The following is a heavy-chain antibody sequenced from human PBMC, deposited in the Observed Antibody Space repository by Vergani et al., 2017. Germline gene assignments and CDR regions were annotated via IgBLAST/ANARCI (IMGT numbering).Heavy chain of an antibody. J-gene: IGHJ4*02. Sequence: QVPLQESGPGLVNPSETLSLTCSVSGGSITNYYWSWIRQAAGKGLEWIGRIYTSGSTNYNPSLKSRVTMSVDTSKNQFSLKLSSVTAADTAVYYCARGYDYSNYYFDYWGQGTLVTVSS. D-gene: IGHD4-11*01. CDR1: GGSITNYY. CDR3: ARGYDYSNYYFDY. V-gene: IGHV4-4*07. CDR2: IYTSGST.